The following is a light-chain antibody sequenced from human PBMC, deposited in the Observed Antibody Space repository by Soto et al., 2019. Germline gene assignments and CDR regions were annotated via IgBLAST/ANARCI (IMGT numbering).Light chain of an antibody. CDR3: QQSYSLPYT. J-gene: IGKJ2*01. CDR2: AAS. V-gene: IGKV1-39*01. CDR1: QSVGSL. Sequence: DIQMTQSPSSLSASVGDRVTITCQARQSVGSLLNWFQQRPGIAPKLLIYAASTLQSGAPSRFSGSGAGTDFTLIISSLQPEDFATYYCQQSYSLPYTFGQGTKLEI.